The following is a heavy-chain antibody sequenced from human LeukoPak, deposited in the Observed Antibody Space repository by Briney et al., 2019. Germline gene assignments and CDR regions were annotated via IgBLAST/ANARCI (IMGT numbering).Heavy chain of an antibody. CDR1: GYSISSGYY. V-gene: IGHV4-38-2*01. D-gene: IGHD1-26*01. J-gene: IGHJ4*02. Sequence: PSETLSLTCAVSGYSISSGYYWGWIRLPPGKGLEWIGSIYHSGSTYYNPSLKSRVTISVDTSKNQFSLKLSSVTAADTAVYYCARLVGATLVFDYWGQGTLVTVSS. CDR3: ARLVGATLVFDY. CDR2: IYHSGST.